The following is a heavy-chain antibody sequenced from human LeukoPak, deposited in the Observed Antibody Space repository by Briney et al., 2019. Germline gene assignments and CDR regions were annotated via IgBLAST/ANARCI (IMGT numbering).Heavy chain of an antibody. CDR3: ARSASGWYYFDY. CDR1: GFTFSNHD. Sequence: GGSLRLSCAASGFTFSNHDMNWVRRAPGKGLEWVSYISGSSGVTVYYADSVKGRFTISKDNAKNSLYLQMNSLRAEDTAVYYCARSASGWYYFDYWGQGTLVTVSS. CDR2: ISGSSGVTV. D-gene: IGHD6-19*01. J-gene: IGHJ4*02. V-gene: IGHV3-48*03.